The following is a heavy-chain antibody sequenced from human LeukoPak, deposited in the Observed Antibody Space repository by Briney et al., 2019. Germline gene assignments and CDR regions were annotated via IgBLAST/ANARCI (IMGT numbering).Heavy chain of an antibody. Sequence: QAGGSLRLSCAASGFTFSSYGMHWVRQAPGKGLEWVTFIRYDASNQYYADSVKGRFTISRDNSKNTLYLQMNSLRVEDTAVYHCAKDRDYGDYPSAYYYYMDVWGNGTTVTVSS. CDR2: IRYDASNQ. CDR3: AKDRDYGDYPSAYYYYMDV. J-gene: IGHJ6*03. V-gene: IGHV3-30*02. CDR1: GFTFSSYG. D-gene: IGHD4-17*01.